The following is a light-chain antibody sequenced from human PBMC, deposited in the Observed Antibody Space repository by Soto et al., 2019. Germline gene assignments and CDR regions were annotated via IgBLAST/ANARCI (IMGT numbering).Light chain of an antibody. CDR2: DTS. Sequence: EIVLTQSPATLSLSPGERATLSCRASQSVSSYLAWYQQKPGQAPRLLIYDTSNRATGIPARFSGSGSGTDFTLTISXLEPEDFAVYYCQQRSNWPWTFGGGTKVEIK. J-gene: IGKJ4*01. CDR1: QSVSSY. CDR3: QQRSNWPWT. V-gene: IGKV3-11*01.